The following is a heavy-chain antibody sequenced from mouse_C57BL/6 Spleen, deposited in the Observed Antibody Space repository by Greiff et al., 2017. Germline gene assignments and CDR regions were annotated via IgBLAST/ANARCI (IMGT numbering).Heavy chain of an antibody. V-gene: IGHV1-52*01. J-gene: IGHJ1*03. CDR2: IDPSDSET. CDR1: GYTFTSYW. D-gene: IGHD1-1*01. CDR3: ARSGGSRNWYFDV. Sequence: QVQLQQPGAELVRPGSSVKLSCKASGYTFTSYWMHWVKQRPIQGLEWIGNIDPSDSETHYNQKFKDKATLTVDKSSSTAYMQLSSLTSEDSAVYYCARSGGSRNWYFDVWGTGTTGTVSS.